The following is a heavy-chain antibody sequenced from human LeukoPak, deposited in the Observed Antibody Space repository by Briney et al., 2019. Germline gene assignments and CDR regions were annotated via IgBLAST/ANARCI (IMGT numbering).Heavy chain of an antibody. J-gene: IGHJ4*02. CDR3: AKDRTTPFDY. V-gene: IGHV3-23*01. CDR1: GFTFSSYA. D-gene: IGHD2/OR15-2a*01. Sequence: GGSLRLSCAASGFTFSSYAMSWFRQAPGKGLEWVSSISGGGGTTFYADSVKGRFTISRDTSKNTLYLQMNSLRAEDTAVYYCAKDRTTPFDYWGQGTLVTVSS. CDR2: ISGGGGTT.